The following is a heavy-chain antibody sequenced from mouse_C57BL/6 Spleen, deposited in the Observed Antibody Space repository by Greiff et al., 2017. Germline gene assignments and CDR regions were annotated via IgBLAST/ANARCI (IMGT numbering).Heavy chain of an antibody. V-gene: IGHV5-4*03. CDR3: ARGKSNCDYFDY. CDR2: ISDGGSYT. CDR1: GFTFSSYA. Sequence: EVNLVESGGGLVKPGGSLKLSCAASGFTFSSYAMTWVRQTPEKRLEWVATISDGGSYTYYPDNVKGLFTISRDKAKNNLYLHMSHLKSEDTAIDYCARGKSNCDYFDYWGQGTTLTVSS. D-gene: IGHD2-5*01. J-gene: IGHJ2*01.